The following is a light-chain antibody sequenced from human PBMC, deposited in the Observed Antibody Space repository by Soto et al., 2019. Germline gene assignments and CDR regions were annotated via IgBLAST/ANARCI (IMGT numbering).Light chain of an antibody. CDR3: QSYDSTLSGSYV. V-gene: IGLV1-40*01. J-gene: IGLJ1*01. CDR2: GNS. CDR1: SSNIGAGYD. Sequence: QSVLTQPPSVSGAPGQRVTISCTGSSSNIGAGYDVHWYQQLPGTAPKLLIYGNSNRPSGVPDRFSGSKSDTSASLAITGLQAEDEADYYCQSYDSTLSGSYVFGTGTKVTVL.